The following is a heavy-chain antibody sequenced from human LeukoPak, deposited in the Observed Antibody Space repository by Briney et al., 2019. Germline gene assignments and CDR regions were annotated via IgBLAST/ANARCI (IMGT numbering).Heavy chain of an antibody. Sequence: SETLSLMRTVSCGSISSYYWGWIQQPPGKGLEWIGYISSSGSTNNNPSLKSRVTISVNTSKNQFSLKLSSVTAADTAVYYCARSLRPSSWYDYWGQGTLVTVSS. CDR2: ISSSGST. V-gene: IGHV4-59*01. D-gene: IGHD6-13*01. CDR1: CGSISSYY. J-gene: IGHJ4*02. CDR3: ARSLRPSSWYDY.